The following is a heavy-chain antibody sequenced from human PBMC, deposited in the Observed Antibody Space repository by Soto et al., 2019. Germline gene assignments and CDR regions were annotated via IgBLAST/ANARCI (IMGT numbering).Heavy chain of an antibody. J-gene: IGHJ6*02. CDR1: GFTFSSYS. V-gene: IGHV3-21*01. Sequence: SLRLSCAASGFTFSSYSMNWVRQAPGKGLEWVSSISSSSSYIYYADSVKGRFTISRDNAKNSLYLQMNSLRAEDTAVYYCARDDSTPQQGVYYYYGMDVWGQGTTVTVSS. D-gene: IGHD2-21*02. CDR2: ISSSSSYI. CDR3: ARDDSTPQQGVYYYYGMDV.